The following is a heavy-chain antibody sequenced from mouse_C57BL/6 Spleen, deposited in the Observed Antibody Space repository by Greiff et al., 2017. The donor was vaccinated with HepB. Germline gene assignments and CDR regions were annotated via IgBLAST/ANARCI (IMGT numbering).Heavy chain of an antibody. CDR2: IYPGDGDT. J-gene: IGHJ2*01. CDR3: ARVTSQYYFDY. V-gene: IGHV1-82*01. D-gene: IGHD2-12*01. Sequence: QVQLKESGPELVKPGASVKISCKASGYAFSSSWMNWVKQRPGKGLEWIGRIYPGDGDTNYNGKFKGKATLAADKSSSTAYMQLSSLTSEDSAVYFCARVTSQYYFDYWGQGTTLTVSS. CDR1: GYAFSSSW.